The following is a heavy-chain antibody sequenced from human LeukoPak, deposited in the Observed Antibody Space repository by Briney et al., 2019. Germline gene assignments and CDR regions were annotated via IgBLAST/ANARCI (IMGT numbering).Heavy chain of an antibody. J-gene: IGHJ4*02. D-gene: IGHD1-1*01. CDR2: INHSGST. Sequence: NPSETLSLTCAVYGGSFSGYYWSWIRQPPGKGLEWIGEINHSGSTNYNPSLKSRVTISVDTSKNQFSLKLSSVTAADTAVYYCAVGWKEYNFDYWGQATLLTVSS. V-gene: IGHV4-34*01. CDR3: AVGWKEYNFDY. CDR1: GGSFSGYY.